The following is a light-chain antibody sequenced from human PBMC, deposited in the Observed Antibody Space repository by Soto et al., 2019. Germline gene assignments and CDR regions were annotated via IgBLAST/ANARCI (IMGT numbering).Light chain of an antibody. Sequence: DIQMTQSPSSLSASVGDRVTITCRASQSISRYLNWYQQKPGKAPKLLIYAASSLQSGVPSRFSGSGSGTDFTLIISSLQPEDFATYYCQQSYSTPPLTFGGGTKVEIK. J-gene: IGKJ4*01. CDR2: AAS. CDR3: QQSYSTPPLT. CDR1: QSISRY. V-gene: IGKV1-39*01.